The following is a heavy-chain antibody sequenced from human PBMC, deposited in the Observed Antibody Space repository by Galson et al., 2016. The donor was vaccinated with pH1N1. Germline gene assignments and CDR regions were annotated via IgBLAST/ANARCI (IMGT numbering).Heavy chain of an antibody. J-gene: IGHJ6*02. D-gene: IGHD2-2*01. V-gene: IGHV3-23*01. CDR1: GFTFSSYA. Sequence: SLRLSCAASGFTFSSYAMYWVRQAPGKGLEWVSAISGSGGTTHDADSVKGRFTVSRDNSKNTLYLQMHSLRAEDMATYYCAKVTDVCTVTRCFPYGMHAWGQGTTATVSS. CDR2: ISGSGGTT. CDR3: AKVTDVCTVTRCFPYGMHA.